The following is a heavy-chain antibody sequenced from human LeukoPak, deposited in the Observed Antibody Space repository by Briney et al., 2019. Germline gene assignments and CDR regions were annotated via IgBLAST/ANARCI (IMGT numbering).Heavy chain of an antibody. J-gene: IGHJ5*02. Sequence: SLTLSLTCAVSGGSISSGGYSWSWIRQPPGKGLERIVYIYHSGSTYYNPSLKSRVTISLDRSKNQFSLKLSSVTAADTAVYYCARGGDYDSSGYSFDPWGQGTLVTVSS. V-gene: IGHV4-30-2*01. CDR3: ARGGDYDSSGYSFDP. CDR1: GGSISSGGYS. D-gene: IGHD3-22*01. CDR2: IYHSGST.